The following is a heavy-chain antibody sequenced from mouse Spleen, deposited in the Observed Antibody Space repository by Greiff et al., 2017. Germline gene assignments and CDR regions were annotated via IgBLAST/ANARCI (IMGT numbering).Heavy chain of an antibody. Sequence: QVQLKESGAELVRPGASVTLSCKASGYTFTDYEMHWVKQTPVHGLEWIGAIDPETGGTAYNQKFKGKATLTADKSSSTAYMELRSLTTEDSAVYYCTSGGNYYFDYWGQGTTLTVSS. V-gene: IGHV1-15*01. CDR1: GYTFTDYE. CDR3: TSGGNYYFDY. CDR2: IDPETGGT. D-gene: IGHD1-1*02. J-gene: IGHJ2*01.